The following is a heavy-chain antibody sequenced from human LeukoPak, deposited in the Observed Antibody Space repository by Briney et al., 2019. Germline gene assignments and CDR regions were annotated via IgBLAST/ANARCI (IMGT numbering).Heavy chain of an antibody. CDR3: ASTQFRPG. J-gene: IGHJ4*02. CDR1: GYTFTSYY. V-gene: IGHV1-46*01. Sequence: ASVKVSCKASGYTFTSYYLHWVRPPPGQGLEWMGIINPSGGSTSYAQKSQGRVTMTRDTSTSTVYMELSSLRSEDTAVYYCASTQFRPGWGQGTLVTVSS. CDR2: INPSGGST.